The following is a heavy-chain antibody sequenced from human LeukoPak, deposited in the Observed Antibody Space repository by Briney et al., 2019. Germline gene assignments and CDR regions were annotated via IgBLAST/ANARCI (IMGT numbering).Heavy chain of an antibody. CDR1: GFTFSEFA. Sequence: GGSLRLSCVASGFTFSEFAMNWVRRVPGKGPEWVSHIGGGGVDREYEESVKGRFTVSRDNSRNSLYLQMNSLRGEDTAIYYCAKDSIERNGVYDAFDVWGQGTKVTVAS. CDR2: IGGGGVDR. J-gene: IGHJ3*01. D-gene: IGHD2-8*01. V-gene: IGHV3-23*01. CDR3: AKDSIERNGVYDAFDV.